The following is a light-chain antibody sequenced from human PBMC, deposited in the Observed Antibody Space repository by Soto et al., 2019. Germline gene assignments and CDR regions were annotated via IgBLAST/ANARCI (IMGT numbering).Light chain of an antibody. V-gene: IGKV3-20*01. CDR3: KQYGSSPET. Sequence: EIVLTQSPGTLSLSPGERATLSCRASQSVSSSYLAWYQQKPGQAPRLLIYGASSRATGIPDRFSGSGSGTDFTLTISRLEPEDFAVYYCKQYGSSPETFGQGTQVDIK. CDR1: QSVSSSY. J-gene: IGKJ1*01. CDR2: GAS.